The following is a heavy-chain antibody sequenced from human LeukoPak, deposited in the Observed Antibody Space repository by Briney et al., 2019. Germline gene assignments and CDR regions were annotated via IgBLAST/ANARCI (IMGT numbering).Heavy chain of an antibody. CDR1: GGSFSGYY. Sequence: SETLSLTCAVYGGSFSGYYWSWIRQPPGKGLEWIGSIYYSGSTYYNPSLKSRVTISVDTSKNQFSLKLSSVTAADTAVYYCASDVWGQGTTVTVSS. V-gene: IGHV4-34*01. CDR2: IYYSGST. J-gene: IGHJ6*02. CDR3: ASDV.